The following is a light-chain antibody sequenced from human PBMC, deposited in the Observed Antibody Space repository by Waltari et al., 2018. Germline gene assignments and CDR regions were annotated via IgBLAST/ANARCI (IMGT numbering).Light chain of an antibody. V-gene: IGKV1-39*01. CDR2: AAS. J-gene: IGKJ4*01. CDR3: QQSYSTPFT. Sequence: DIQMTQSPSSLSASVGDRVTITCRESQSISTYLNWYQQKPGKAPKLLIYAASTLQTGVPSRFSGSGSGTDFTLTISCLQPEDFATYYCQQSYSTPFTFGGGTKVEI. CDR1: QSISTY.